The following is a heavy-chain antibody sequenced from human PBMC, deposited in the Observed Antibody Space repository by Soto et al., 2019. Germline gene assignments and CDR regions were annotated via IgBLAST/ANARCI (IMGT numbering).Heavy chain of an antibody. CDR2: IYYSGST. V-gene: IGHV4-59*01. Sequence: SETLSLTCTVSGGSISSYYWSWVRQPPGKGLEWIGYIYYSGSTNYNPSLKSRVTISVDTSKNQFSLKLSSVTAADTAVYYCANSITMVRGVIVFAPWGQGSLVTVSS. D-gene: IGHD3-10*01. CDR1: GGSISSYY. CDR3: ANSITMVRGVIVFAP. J-gene: IGHJ5*02.